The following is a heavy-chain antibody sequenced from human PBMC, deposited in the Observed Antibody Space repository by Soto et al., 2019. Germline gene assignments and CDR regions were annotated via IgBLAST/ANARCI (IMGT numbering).Heavy chain of an antibody. V-gene: IGHV4-59*01. CDR1: GGSISSYY. CDR3: ASSVDTAMAQYYYYGMDV. CDR2: IYYSGST. J-gene: IGHJ6*02. Sequence: QVQLQESGPGLVKPSETLSLTCTVSGGSISSYYWSWIRQPPGKGLEWIGYIYYSGSTNYNPSLKARGTISVDTSKNQFSPKLSSVTAADTAVYYCASSVDTAMAQYYYYGMDVWGQGTTVTVSS. D-gene: IGHD5-18*01.